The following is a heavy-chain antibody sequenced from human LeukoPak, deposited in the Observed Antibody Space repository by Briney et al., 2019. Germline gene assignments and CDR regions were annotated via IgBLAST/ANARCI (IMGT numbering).Heavy chain of an antibody. J-gene: IGHJ4*02. D-gene: IGHD6-19*01. Sequence: GGSLRLSCAASGFTFSSYDMSWVRQAPGKGREWVSNVSGSGGSTYFADSVKGRFIISRDNSKTTLSLQMKSQRAEDTAVYYCAXDPRAGGLDYWGQGTLVTVSS. V-gene: IGHV3-23*01. CDR2: VSGSGGST. CDR3: AXDPRAGGLDY. CDR1: GFTFSSYD.